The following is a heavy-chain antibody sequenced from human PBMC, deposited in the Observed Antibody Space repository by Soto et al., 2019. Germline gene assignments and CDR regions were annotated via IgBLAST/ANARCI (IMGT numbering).Heavy chain of an antibody. Sequence: SETLSLTCAVYGGSFSGYYWSWIRQPPGKGLEWIGEINHSGSTNYNPSLKSRVTISVDTSKNQFSLKLSSVTAADTAVYYCARGLGSSSLPATKKSNWFDPWGQGTLVTVSS. D-gene: IGHD6-6*01. J-gene: IGHJ5*02. V-gene: IGHV4-34*01. CDR2: INHSGST. CDR3: ARGLGSSSLPATKKSNWFDP. CDR1: GGSFSGYY.